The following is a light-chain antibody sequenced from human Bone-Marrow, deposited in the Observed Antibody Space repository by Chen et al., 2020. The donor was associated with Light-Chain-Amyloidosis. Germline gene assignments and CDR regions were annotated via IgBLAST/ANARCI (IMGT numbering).Light chain of an antibody. V-gene: IGLV3-25*03. Sequence: SYELTQPPSVSVSPGQTARITCSGDDLPTKYAYWYQQKPGQAPVLVIHRDTERPSGISERFSCSNSGTTATLTISGVQAEDEADYHGQAADSRGTYEVIFGGGTKLTVL. J-gene: IGLJ2*01. CDR1: DLPTKY. CDR2: RDT. CDR3: QAADSRGTYEVI.